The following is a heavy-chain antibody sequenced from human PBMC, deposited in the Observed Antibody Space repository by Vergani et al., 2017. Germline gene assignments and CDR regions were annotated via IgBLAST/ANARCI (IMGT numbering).Heavy chain of an antibody. V-gene: IGHV3-9*01. D-gene: IGHD3-22*01. J-gene: IGHJ3*02. CDR2: ISWNSGSI. CDR3: AKALYYYESSGYYYAHAFDI. Sequence: EVQLVESGGGLVQPGRSLRLSCAASGFTFDDYAMHWVRPAPGKGLEWVSGISWNSGSIGYADSVKGRFTISRDKAKNSLYLQMNILRAEDTALYYCAKALYYYESSGYYYAHAFDIWGQGTMVTVSS. CDR1: GFTFDDYA.